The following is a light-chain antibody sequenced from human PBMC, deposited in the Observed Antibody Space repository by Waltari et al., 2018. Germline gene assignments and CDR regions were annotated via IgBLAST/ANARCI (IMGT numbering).Light chain of an antibody. CDR2: EVS. CDR3: CAFAGYGVYV. V-gene: IGLV2-23*02. J-gene: IGLJ1*01. Sequence: CSHHHPGGAPKLLIYEVSKRPAGVSSRFSGSKSGKTASLTISGLQAEDEGDYYCCAFAGYGVYVFGSGTHVAVL.